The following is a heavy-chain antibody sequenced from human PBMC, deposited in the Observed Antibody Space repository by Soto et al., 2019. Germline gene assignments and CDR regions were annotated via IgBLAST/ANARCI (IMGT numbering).Heavy chain of an antibody. CDR1: GGSISSSSYY. J-gene: IGHJ3*02. CDR2: IYYSGST. Sequence: QLQLQESGPGLVKPSETLSLTCTVSGGSISSSSYYWGWIRQPPGKGLEWIGSIYYSGSTYYNPTLKGRVTISVDTSKNQFSLKLSSVTAADTAVYYCARPKKLMVAATDDAFDIWGQGTMVTVSS. CDR3: ARPKKLMVAATDDAFDI. V-gene: IGHV4-39*01. D-gene: IGHD2-15*01.